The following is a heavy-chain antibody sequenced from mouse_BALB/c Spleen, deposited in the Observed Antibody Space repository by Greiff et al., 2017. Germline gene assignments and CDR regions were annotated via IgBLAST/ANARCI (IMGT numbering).Heavy chain of an antibody. Sequence: EVKLMESGGGLVQPGGSMKLSCVASGFTFSNYWMNWVRQSPEKGLEWVAEIRLKSNNYATHYAESVKGRFTISRDDSKSSVYLQMNNLRAEDTGIYYCTRRMGFWGQGTSVTVSS. CDR2: IRLKSNNYAT. CDR1: GFTFSNYW. D-gene: IGHD2-3*01. V-gene: IGHV6-6*02. CDR3: TRRMGF. J-gene: IGHJ4*01.